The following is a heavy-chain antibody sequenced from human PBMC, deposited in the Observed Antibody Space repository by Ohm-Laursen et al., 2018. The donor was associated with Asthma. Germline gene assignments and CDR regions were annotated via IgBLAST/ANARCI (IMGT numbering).Heavy chain of an antibody. J-gene: IGHJ4*02. CDR2: ICYTTNA. D-gene: IGHD2-2*02. V-gene: IGHV4-31*03. CDR3: AAIARNSFHY. CDR1: GDSVSNGGYC. Sequence: SQTLSLTCTVSGDSVSNGGYCWSWIRQRPGKGLELIGYICYTTNAYYNPYLKTRASISVDTSQNQFSLILTSVTAADTAVIYCAAIARNSFHYWGQGALVTVSS.